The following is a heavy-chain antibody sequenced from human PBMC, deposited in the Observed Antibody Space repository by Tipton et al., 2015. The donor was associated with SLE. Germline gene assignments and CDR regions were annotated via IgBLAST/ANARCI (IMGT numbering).Heavy chain of an antibody. CDR2: VYYSGST. CDR3: AISEERYFDWPGGFDY. CDR1: GGSISSYY. J-gene: IGHJ4*02. V-gene: IGHV4-59*12. Sequence: LRLSCTVSGGSISSYYWSWIRQPPGKGLEWIGYVYYSGSTNYNPSLKSRVTISVDTSKNQFSLKLSSVTAADTAVYYCAISEERYFDWPGGFDYWGQGTLVTVSS. D-gene: IGHD3-9*01.